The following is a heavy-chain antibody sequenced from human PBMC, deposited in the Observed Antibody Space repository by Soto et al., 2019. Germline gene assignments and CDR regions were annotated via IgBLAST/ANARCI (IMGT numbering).Heavy chain of an antibody. V-gene: IGHV4-59*01. Sequence: SETLSLTXTVSGGSISSYYWRWIRQPPGKGLEWIGYIYYSGSTNYNPSLNSRVTISVDTSKNQFSLKLSSVTAADTAVYYCARSVVTYYYYYGMDVWGQGTTVTVSS. D-gene: IGHD3-22*01. CDR2: IYYSGST. CDR3: ARSVVTYYYYYGMDV. J-gene: IGHJ6*02. CDR1: GGSISSYY.